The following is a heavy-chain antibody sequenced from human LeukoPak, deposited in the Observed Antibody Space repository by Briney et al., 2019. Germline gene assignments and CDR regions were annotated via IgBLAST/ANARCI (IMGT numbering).Heavy chain of an antibody. CDR3: AKVSGYYDSSDYTNYYFDY. Sequence: GGSLRLSCAASGFTFSSYDMSWVRQAPGKGLEWVSRISGSGISTYYADPVKGRFTISRDNSKNTLYLQMNRLRAEDRADYFCAKVSGYYDSSDYTNYYFDYWGQGTLVTVSS. J-gene: IGHJ4*02. D-gene: IGHD3-22*01. CDR1: GFTFSSYD. CDR2: ISGSGIST. V-gene: IGHV3-23*01.